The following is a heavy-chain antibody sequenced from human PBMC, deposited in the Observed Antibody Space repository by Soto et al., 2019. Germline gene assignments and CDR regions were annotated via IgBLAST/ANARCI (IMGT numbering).Heavy chain of an antibody. V-gene: IGHV3-48*01. CDR1: GFTFSGYS. J-gene: IGHJ6*02. D-gene: IGHD6-19*01. CDR3: ARPGIAVTARPHYYYGMDV. CDR2: ISSSSSTI. Sequence: EVQLVESGGGLVQPGGSLRLSCATSGFTFSGYSMNWVRQAPGKGLEWVSYISSSSSTIYYADSVKGRFTISRDNAKNSLYLQMNSLRAEDTAVYYCARPGIAVTARPHYYYGMDVWGQGTTVTVSS.